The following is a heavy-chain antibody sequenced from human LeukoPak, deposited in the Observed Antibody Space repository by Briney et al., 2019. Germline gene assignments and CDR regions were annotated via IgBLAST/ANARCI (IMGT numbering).Heavy chain of an antibody. CDR3: ARRPLQQFDY. V-gene: IGHV4-34*01. CDR1: GGSFSGYY. J-gene: IGHJ4*02. Sequence: SETLSLTCAVYGGSFSGYYWSWIRQPPGKGREWIGEINHSGSTNYNPSLKSRVTISVDTSKNQFSLKLSSVTAADTAVYYCARRPLQQFDYWGQGTLVTVSS. D-gene: IGHD4-11*01. CDR2: INHSGST.